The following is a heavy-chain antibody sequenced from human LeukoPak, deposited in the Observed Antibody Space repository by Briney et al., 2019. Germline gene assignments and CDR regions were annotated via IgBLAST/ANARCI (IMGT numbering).Heavy chain of an antibody. D-gene: IGHD5-12*01. J-gene: IGHJ6*02. CDR1: GFTFSSYS. Sequence: GRSLRLSCAASGFTFSSYSMNWVRQARGEGLEWVSSINSSSSYTYYADSVNGQFTISRDNAKNSLYLQMNSLRAEDTAVYYCAREGATKGMDVWGQGTTVTVSS. CDR2: INSSSSYT. V-gene: IGHV3-21*01. CDR3: AREGATKGMDV.